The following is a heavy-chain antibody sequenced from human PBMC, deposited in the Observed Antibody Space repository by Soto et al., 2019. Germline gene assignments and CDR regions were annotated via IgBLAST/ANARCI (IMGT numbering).Heavy chain of an antibody. CDR2: ISYDGNNK. Sequence: QVQVVESGGGVVQPGRSLRLSCAAAGFSFSSYAMHWVRQAPGKGLEWVAVISYDGNNKYYADSVKGRITISRDSSKNMVYLQMNSLRHEETAVYYCARAPPRGIAAPGTWGSGMDVWGQGTTVTVSS. J-gene: IGHJ6*02. D-gene: IGHD6-13*01. CDR1: GFSFSSYA. CDR3: ARAPPRGIAAPGTWGSGMDV. V-gene: IGHV3-30-3*01.